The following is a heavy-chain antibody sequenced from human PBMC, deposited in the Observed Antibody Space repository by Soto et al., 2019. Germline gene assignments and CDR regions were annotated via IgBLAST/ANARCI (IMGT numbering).Heavy chain of an antibody. V-gene: IGHV3-11*01. CDR3: ARVSPITAAGTLDY. CDR2: ISQSGSTI. CDR1: GFTFSDYY. D-gene: IGHD6-13*01. Sequence: QVQLVESRGGLVKPGGSLRLSCAASGFTFSDYYMSWIRQAPGKGPEWVSYISQSGSTIHYGDSVKGRFTMSRDNAKNSLYLQMNSLRDEDTAVYYCARVSPITAAGTLDYWGQGTLVTVSS. J-gene: IGHJ4*02.